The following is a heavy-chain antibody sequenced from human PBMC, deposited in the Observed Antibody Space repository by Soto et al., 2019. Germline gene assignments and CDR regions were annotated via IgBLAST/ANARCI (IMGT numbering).Heavy chain of an antibody. CDR2: ISGSGGST. CDR3: GKSGGGGSYSGLDFDY. D-gene: IGHD1-26*01. J-gene: IGHJ4*02. V-gene: IGHV3-23*01. Sequence: EVQLLESGGGLVQPGGSLRLSCAASGFTFSSYAMSWVRQAPGKGLEWVSAISGSGGSTYYADSVKGRFTISRDNSKNSLYLQMSGRRAGDVEIDYWGKSGGGGSYSGLDFDYWGQGTLVTVSS. CDR1: GFTFSSYA.